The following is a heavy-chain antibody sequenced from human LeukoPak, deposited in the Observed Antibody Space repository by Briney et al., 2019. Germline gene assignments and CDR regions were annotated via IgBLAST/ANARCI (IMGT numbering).Heavy chain of an antibody. CDR2: IKSKTGGGTT. CDR1: GFTFSNAW. V-gene: IGHV3-15*01. CDR3: TTGPYDYGSGTYYH. J-gene: IGHJ4*02. Sequence: GGSLRLPCAASGFTFSNAWMSWVRQAPGKGLEWVGRIKSKTGGGTTDYAAPVKGRFTISRDDSKNTLYVQMNSLKTEDTAVYYCTTGPYDYGSGTYYHWGQGTLVTVSS. D-gene: IGHD3-10*01.